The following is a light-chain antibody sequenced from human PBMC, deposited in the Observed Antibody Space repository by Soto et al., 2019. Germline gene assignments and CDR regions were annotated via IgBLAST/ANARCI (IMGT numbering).Light chain of an antibody. V-gene: IGLV3-21*04. CDR2: SDP. CDR3: QVWDRSSAHVV. J-gene: IGLJ2*01. Sequence: SYELTQPPSVSVAPGKTARISCGGNNIGSKSVHWYQRKPGQAPVLVIYSDPDLPSVIPEQVSGSNSGNTATLTISRVEAGDEADYYCQVWDRSSAHVVFGGGTKLTVL. CDR1: NIGSKS.